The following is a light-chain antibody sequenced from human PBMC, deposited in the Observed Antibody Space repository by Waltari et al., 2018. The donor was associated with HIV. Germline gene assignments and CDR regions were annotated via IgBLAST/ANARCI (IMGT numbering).Light chain of an antibody. CDR3: QQYYSTPPYT. V-gene: IGKV4-1*01. Sequence: DIVMTQSPDSLAVSLGERATINCKSSQSVLYSSNNKNYLAWYQQKPGQPPKLLIYWASTRESGVPDRFGGSGSGTDFTLTISSLQAEDVAVYYCQQYYSTPPYTFGQGTKLEIK. CDR1: QSVLYSSNNKNY. J-gene: IGKJ2*01. CDR2: WAS.